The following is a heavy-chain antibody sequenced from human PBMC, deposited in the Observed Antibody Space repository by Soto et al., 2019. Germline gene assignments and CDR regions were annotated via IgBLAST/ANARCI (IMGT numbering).Heavy chain of an antibody. CDR2: VQNGGTT. J-gene: IGHJ4*02. CDR3: AVLLAGGCGDGS. Sequence: QVQLQESGPGLVKPSETLSLTCTVSGASVNSRDYHWSWIRQPPGRGLEWIGQVQNGGTTDFDSSPLKSGLSFSIDPSKNHFALKLNSVTAADTAIYYCAVLLAGGCGDGSWGQGTLVTVSS. CDR1: GASVNSRDYH. V-gene: IGHV4-61*03. D-gene: IGHD3-10*01.